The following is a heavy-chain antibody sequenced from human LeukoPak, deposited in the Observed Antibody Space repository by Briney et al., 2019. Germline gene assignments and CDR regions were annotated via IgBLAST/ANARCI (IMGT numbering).Heavy chain of an antibody. J-gene: IGHJ4*02. CDR2: IPYDGSNK. V-gene: IGHV3-30*18. CDR1: GFTFSSYG. D-gene: IGHD6-19*01. CDR3: AKERYSSGWSPSHYFDY. Sequence: GRSLRLSCAASGFTFSSYGMHWVRQAPGKGLEWVAVIPYDGSNKYYADSVKGRFTISRDNSKNTLYLQMNSLRAEDTAVYYCAKERYSSGWSPSHYFDYWGQGTLVTVSS.